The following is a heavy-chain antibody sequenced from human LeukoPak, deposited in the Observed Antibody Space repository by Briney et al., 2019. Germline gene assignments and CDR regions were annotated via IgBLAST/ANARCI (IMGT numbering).Heavy chain of an antibody. V-gene: IGHV3-30*03. J-gene: IGHJ4*02. CDR3: ATPFRRYSWNEARVDY. D-gene: IGHD1-20*01. Sequence: HAGGSLRLSCAASGFTFSSYGMHWVRQAPGKGLEWVAVISYDGSNKYYADSVKGRFTISRDNSKNTLYLQMNSLRAEDTAVYYCATPFRRYSWNEARVDYWGQGTLVTVSS. CDR1: GFTFSSYG. CDR2: ISYDGSNK.